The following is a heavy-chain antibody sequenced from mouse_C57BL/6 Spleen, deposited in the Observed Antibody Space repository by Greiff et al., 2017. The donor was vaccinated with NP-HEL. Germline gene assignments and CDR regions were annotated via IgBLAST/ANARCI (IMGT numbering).Heavy chain of an antibody. D-gene: IGHD2-2*01. Sequence: QVQLQQPGAELVRPGSSVKLSCKASGYTFTSYWMHWVKQRPIQGLEWIGNIDPSDSETHYNQKFKDKATLTVDKSSSTAYMQLSSLTSEDSAVYYCARRGDGYDWDYFDYWGQGTTLTVSS. CDR2: IDPSDSET. V-gene: IGHV1-52*01. CDR3: ARRGDGYDWDYFDY. CDR1: GYTFTSYW. J-gene: IGHJ2*01.